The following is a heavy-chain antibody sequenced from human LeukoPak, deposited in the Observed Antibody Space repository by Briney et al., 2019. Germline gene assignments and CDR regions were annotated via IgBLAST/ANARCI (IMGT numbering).Heavy chain of an antibody. CDR3: AKALSSSWSTLNYYYYMDV. CDR1: GGTFSSYA. Sequence: SVKVSCKASGGTFSSYAISWVRQAPGQGLEWMGGIIPIFGTANYAQKFQGRVTITADESTSTAYMELSSLRSEDTAVYYCAKALSSSWSTLNYYYYMDVWGKGTTVTVSS. D-gene: IGHD6-13*01. J-gene: IGHJ6*03. CDR2: IIPIFGTA. V-gene: IGHV1-69*13.